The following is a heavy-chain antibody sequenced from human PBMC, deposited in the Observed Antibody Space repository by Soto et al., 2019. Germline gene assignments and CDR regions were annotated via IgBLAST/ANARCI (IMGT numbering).Heavy chain of an antibody. CDR1: GGSFSGYY. CDR2: INHSGST. D-gene: IGHD1-26*01. Sequence: QVQLQQWGAGLLKPSETLSLTCAVYGGSFSGYYWSWIRQPPGKGLEWMGEINHSGSTNYNPSLKSRVTISVDTSKNQFSLKLSSVTAADTAVYYCARVGWAWDFDYWGQGTLVTVSS. J-gene: IGHJ4*02. CDR3: ARVGWAWDFDY. V-gene: IGHV4-34*01.